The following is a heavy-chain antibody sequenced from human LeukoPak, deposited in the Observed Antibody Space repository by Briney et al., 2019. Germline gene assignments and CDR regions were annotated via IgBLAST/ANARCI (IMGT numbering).Heavy chain of an antibody. J-gene: IGHJ4*02. CDR3: AKDVRSGSGSYGELDY. CDR1: GFKLSSDS. D-gene: IGHD1-26*01. CDR2: ISFSSSYI. Sequence: PGGSLRLSCAASGFKLSSDSMNWVRQAPGKGLEWVSSISFSSSYIYYADSVKGRFTISRDNSKNTLYLQMNSLRAEDTAVYYWAKDVRSGSGSYGELDYWGQGTLVTVSS. V-gene: IGHV3-21*04.